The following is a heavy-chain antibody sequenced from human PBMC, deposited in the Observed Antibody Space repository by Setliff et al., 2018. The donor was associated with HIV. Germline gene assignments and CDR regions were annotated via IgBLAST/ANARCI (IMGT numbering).Heavy chain of an antibody. J-gene: IGHJ3*01. CDR3: ARVQMAYAAFDV. CDR2: IYFTGSS. Sequence: SETLSLTCTVSGGSTSTYYWSWIRQPPGKGLEWIGSIYFTGSSDNNPSLKSRVTLSVDTSKHQFSLKLSSVTAADTAVYYCARVQMAYAAFDVWGQGTMVT. CDR1: GGSTSTYY. D-gene: IGHD4-17*01. V-gene: IGHV4-59*01.